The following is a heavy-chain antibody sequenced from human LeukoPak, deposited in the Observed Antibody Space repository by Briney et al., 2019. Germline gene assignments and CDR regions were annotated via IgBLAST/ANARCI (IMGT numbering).Heavy chain of an antibody. V-gene: IGHV4-59*08. Sequence: PSETLSLTCSVSGGSIGSYHWSWIRQPPGKGLEWIGYIYYNGSTNYNPSLKSRVTISVDMSTNQFSLKVRSVTAADTAVYYCARLDNPGIAPAAPDYFDYWGQGTLVTVSS. CDR3: ARLDNPGIAPAAPDYFDY. D-gene: IGHD6-13*01. CDR2: IYYNGST. CDR1: GGSIGSYH. J-gene: IGHJ4*02.